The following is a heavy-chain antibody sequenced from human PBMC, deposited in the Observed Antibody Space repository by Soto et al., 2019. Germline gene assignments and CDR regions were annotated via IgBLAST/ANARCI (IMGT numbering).Heavy chain of an antibody. CDR2: IYYSGTT. J-gene: IGHJ4*02. CDR3: ARREIQGPIGY. CDR1: GYSISSSNW. V-gene: IGHV4-28*01. Sequence: PSETLSLTCAVSGYSISSSNWWGWIRQPPGKGLEWIGYIYYSGTTYYNPSLKSRVTMSVDASKNQFSLKLTSVTAVDTAVYHCARREIQGPIGYWGQGTLVTV. D-gene: IGHD1-26*01.